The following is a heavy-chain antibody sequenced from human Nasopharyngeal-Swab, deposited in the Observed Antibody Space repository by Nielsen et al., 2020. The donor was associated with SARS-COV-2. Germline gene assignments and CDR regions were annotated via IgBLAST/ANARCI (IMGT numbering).Heavy chain of an antibody. CDR3: AREDPIAVAGNLDY. J-gene: IGHJ4*02. CDR1: GFTFSSYA. D-gene: IGHD6-19*01. Sequence: LSLTCAASGFTFSSYAMHWVRQAPGKGLEWVAVISYDGSNKYYADSAKGRFTISRDNSKNTLYLQMNSLRAEDTAVYYCAREDPIAVAGNLDYWGQGTLVTVSS. V-gene: IGHV3-30-3*01. CDR2: ISYDGSNK.